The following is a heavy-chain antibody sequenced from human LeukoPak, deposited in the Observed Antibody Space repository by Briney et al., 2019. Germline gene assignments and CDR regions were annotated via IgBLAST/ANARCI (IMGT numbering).Heavy chain of an antibody. J-gene: IGHJ2*01. Sequence: ASVKVSCKASGYTFNSYGISWVRQAPGQGLEWMGWMNPNSGNTGYAQKFQGRVTMTRNTSISTAYMELSSLRSEDAAVYYCARGGELRYFDWLLLFWYFDLWGRGTLVTVSS. CDR3: ARGGELRYFDWLLLFWYFDL. CDR1: GYTFNSYG. CDR2: MNPNSGNT. D-gene: IGHD3-9*01. V-gene: IGHV1-8*01.